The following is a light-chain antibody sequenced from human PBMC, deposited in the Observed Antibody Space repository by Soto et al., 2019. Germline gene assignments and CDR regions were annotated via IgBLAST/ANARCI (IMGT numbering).Light chain of an antibody. V-gene: IGKV3-11*01. CDR1: QSINNY. J-gene: IGKJ4*01. Sequence: EIVLTQSPVTLSLSPGERATLSCRASQSINNYLAWYQQKPGQPPRLLIYDASNRATAIPVRFSGSGSGTDSTPTTSTLGLKDSQVNYCHYLGIWPRGAIFGGGPRWRSN. CDR3: HYLGIWPRGAI. CDR2: DAS.